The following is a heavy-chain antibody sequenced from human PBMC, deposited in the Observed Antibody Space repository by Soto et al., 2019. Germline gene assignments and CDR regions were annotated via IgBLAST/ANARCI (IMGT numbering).Heavy chain of an antibody. CDR2: IYWDDDK. D-gene: IGHD2-8*02. CDR1: GFSLSTHGVG. CDR3: AHTVLYCTVGSCATWFDS. Sequence: QITLKESGPTLVKPTQTLTLTCTFSGFSLSTHGVGVGWIRQPAGKALQWLALIYWDDDKRYSASLNSRLTTNKDPSNNHVVLTMTNAAPVHTAIYFCAHTVLYCTVGSCATWFDSWGPGTLVTVSS. V-gene: IGHV2-5*02. J-gene: IGHJ5*01.